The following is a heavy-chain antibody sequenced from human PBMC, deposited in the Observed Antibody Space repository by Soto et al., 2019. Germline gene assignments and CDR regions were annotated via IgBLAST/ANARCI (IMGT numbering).Heavy chain of an antibody. CDR3: TRSSQLAN. V-gene: IGHV3-15*01. Sequence: RXSCAASGFTFSNACISWVRQAPGKGLEWVGRIKSKTDGGTTDDAAPVKGRFTISRDDSKNTLFLQMNSLKTEDTAVYYCTRSSQLANWGQGTLVTVSS. D-gene: IGHD2-2*01. J-gene: IGHJ4*02. CDR1: GFTFSNAC. CDR2: IKSKTDGGTT.